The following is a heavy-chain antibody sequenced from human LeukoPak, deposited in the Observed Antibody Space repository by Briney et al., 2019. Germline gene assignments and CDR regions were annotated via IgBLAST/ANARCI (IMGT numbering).Heavy chain of an antibody. CDR1: GYSFTSYW. J-gene: IGHJ4*02. D-gene: IGHD2-2*01. CDR3: ARPLRDGYCSSTSCPLDY. Sequence: GESLKISCKGSGYSFTSYWIGWVRQMPGKGLEWMGIIYPGDSDTRYSPSFQGQVTISGDKSISTAYLQWSSLKASDTAMYYCARPLRDGYCSSTSCPLDYWGQGTLVTVSS. CDR2: IYPGDSDT. V-gene: IGHV5-51*01.